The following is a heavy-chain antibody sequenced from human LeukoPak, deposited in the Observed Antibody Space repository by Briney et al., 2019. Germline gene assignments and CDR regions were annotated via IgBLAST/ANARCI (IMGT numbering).Heavy chain of an antibody. CDR3: VQGTRRGAITMVRGVVGKSFYFDS. CDR1: GFTFSNYG. J-gene: IGHJ4*02. Sequence: GGSLRLSCAPSGFTFSNYGMHWVRQAPGKGLEWVAFIPYDGTNKYHADSVKGRFTISRDNSKNTLYLQMNSLRAEDTAVYYCVQGTRRGAITMVRGVVGKSFYFDSWGQGTLVTVSS. CDR2: IPYDGTNK. V-gene: IGHV3-30*02. D-gene: IGHD3-10*01.